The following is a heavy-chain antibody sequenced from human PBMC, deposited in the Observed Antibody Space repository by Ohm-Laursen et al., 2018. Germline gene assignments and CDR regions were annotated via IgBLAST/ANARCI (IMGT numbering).Heavy chain of an antibody. CDR1: GGSISGGYY. Sequence: TLSLTCAVSGGSISGGYYWGWIRQPPGKGLEWIGSIYHSGTTFYNPSLKSRVTISVDTSKNQFSLKLSSVTAADTAVYYCARVREAYTNPYFDHWGQGTLVTVSS. J-gene: IGHJ4*02. CDR2: IYHSGTT. V-gene: IGHV4-38-2*01. D-gene: IGHD2-2*02. CDR3: ARVREAYTNPYFDH.